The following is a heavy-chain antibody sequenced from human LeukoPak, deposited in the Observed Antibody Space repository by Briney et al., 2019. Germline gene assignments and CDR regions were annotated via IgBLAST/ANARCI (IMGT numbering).Heavy chain of an antibody. CDR3: TAQQLGPCYYYGMDV. V-gene: IGHV3-53*01. CDR1: GFTVSSNY. CDR2: IYSGGST. D-gene: IGHD6-13*01. J-gene: IGHJ6*02. Sequence: GGSLRLSCAASGFTVSSNYMSWVRQAPGKGLEWVSVIYSGGSTYYADSVKVRFNISRDNSKNTLYLQMNSLRAEEPTVQYCTAQQLGPCYYYGMDVWGQGTTVTVSS.